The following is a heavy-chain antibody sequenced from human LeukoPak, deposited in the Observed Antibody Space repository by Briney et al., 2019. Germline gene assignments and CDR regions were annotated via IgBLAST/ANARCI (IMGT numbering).Heavy chain of an antibody. CDR1: GYTFTSYD. Sequence: ASVKVSCKASGYTFTSYDINWVRQATGQGLEWMGWMNPNSGNTGYAQKFQGRVTITRNTSISTAYMELSSLRSEDTAVYYCAAFPWYSSSWYRFDPWGQGTLVTVSS. D-gene: IGHD6-13*01. V-gene: IGHV1-8*03. CDR3: AAFPWYSSSWYRFDP. J-gene: IGHJ5*02. CDR2: MNPNSGNT.